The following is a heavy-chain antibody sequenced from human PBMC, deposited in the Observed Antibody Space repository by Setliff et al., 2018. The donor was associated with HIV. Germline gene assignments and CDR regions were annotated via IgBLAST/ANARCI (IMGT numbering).Heavy chain of an antibody. J-gene: IGHJ4*02. D-gene: IGHD5-18*01. CDR2: IYYSGST. V-gene: IGHV4-39*01. CDR1: GGSISSSTYY. CDR3: ARRDGYSYGFYFDY. Sequence: SETLSLTCTVSGGSISSSTYYWGWIRQPPGKGLEWIGTIYYSGSTYYNPSLKSRLTISVATSKNQFSLKLSSVTAADTAVYYCARRDGYSYGFYFDYWGQGTLVTVSS.